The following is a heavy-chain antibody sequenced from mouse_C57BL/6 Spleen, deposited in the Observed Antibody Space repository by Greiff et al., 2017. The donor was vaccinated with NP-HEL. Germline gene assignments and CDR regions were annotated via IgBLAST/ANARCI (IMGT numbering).Heavy chain of an antibody. J-gene: IGHJ4*01. Sequence: VQLQESGAELVRPGASVTLSCKASGYTFTDYEMHWVKQTPVHGLEWIGAIDPETGGTAYNQKFKGKAILTADKSSSTAYMELRSLTSEDSAVYYCTRWLLSMDYWGQGTSVTVSS. D-gene: IGHD2-3*01. CDR1: GYTFTDYE. CDR2: IDPETGGT. V-gene: IGHV1-15*01. CDR3: TRWLLSMDY.